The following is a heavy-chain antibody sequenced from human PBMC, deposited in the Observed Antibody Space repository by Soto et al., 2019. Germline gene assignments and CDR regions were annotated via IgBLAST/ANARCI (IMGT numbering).Heavy chain of an antibody. CDR3: AVPSPELAV. CDR1: GFTFSSYS. V-gene: IGHV3-48*01. D-gene: IGHD2-8*02. CDR2: ISSSRSTI. J-gene: IGHJ4*02. Sequence: GXSLRLPCAASGFTFSSYSINWVAQAPGKGLEWVSYISSSRSTIYYADSVKGRFTIARDNAKNSLYLQMNSLRAEDTAVYYCAVPSPELAVWGQGTLVTVSS.